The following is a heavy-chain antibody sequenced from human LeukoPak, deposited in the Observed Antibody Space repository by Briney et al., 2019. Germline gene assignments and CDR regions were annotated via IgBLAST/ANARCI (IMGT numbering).Heavy chain of an antibody. Sequence: GGSLRLSCAASGFTFDDYAMHWVRQAPGKGLEWVSLISWNGASIYYADSVKGRFTISRDNSKNSLYLQMNSLRAEDTAFYYCAKDGVVAALGDNWFDPWGQGTLVTVSS. J-gene: IGHJ5*02. CDR1: GFTFDDYA. CDR2: ISWNGASI. V-gene: IGHV3-43D*03. CDR3: AKDGVVAALGDNWFDP. D-gene: IGHD2-15*01.